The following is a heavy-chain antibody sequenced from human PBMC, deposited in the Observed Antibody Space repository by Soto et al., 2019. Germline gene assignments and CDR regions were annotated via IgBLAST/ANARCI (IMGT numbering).Heavy chain of an antibody. CDR1: GGSISGSYYY. J-gene: IGHJ5*02. V-gene: IGHV4-39*07. CDR2: VFYTGFT. D-gene: IGHD3-3*01. Sequence: PSETLSLTCAVSGGSISGSYYYWGWLRQSPGKGPEWIGSVFYTGFTSYNPSLESRVTMSVDTSKNQFSLRLSSVTAADTAIYYCATRITVFGLLIPPFDPWGQGTQVTVSS. CDR3: ATRITVFGLLIPPFDP.